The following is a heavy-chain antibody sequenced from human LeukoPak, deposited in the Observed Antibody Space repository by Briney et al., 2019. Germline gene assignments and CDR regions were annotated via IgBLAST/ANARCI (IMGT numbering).Heavy chain of an antibody. CDR1: GFTFSSFW. V-gene: IGHV3-74*01. CDR3: ARGTSGGYFDY. CDR2: INSDGFST. Sequence: PGGSLRLSCAASGFTFSSFWIHWVRQVPGKGLVWVSRINSDGFSTSYADSVKGRFTISRDNDKNTLYLQMNSLRAEDTAVYYCARGTSGGYFDYWGQGTLVTVSS. J-gene: IGHJ4*02. D-gene: IGHD1-26*01.